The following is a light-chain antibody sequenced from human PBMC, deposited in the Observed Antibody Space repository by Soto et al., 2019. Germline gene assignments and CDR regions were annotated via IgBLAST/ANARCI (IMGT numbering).Light chain of an antibody. Sequence: QSVLTQPPSVSGAPGQRVTISCTGSSSNIGAGYDVHWYQQFPGTAPKLLIYANNNRPSGVPDRFSASKSGTSASLAITGLQADDEADYECQSYDTTLRGVFGTGTKVTVL. J-gene: IGLJ1*01. CDR1: SSNIGAGYD. V-gene: IGLV1-40*01. CDR3: QSYDTTLRGV. CDR2: ANN.